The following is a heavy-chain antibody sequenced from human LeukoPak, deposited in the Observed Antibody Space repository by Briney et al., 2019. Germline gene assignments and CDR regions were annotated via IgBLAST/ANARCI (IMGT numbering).Heavy chain of an antibody. J-gene: IGHJ4*02. Sequence: GGSLRLSCAASGFTFSTYSMNWVRQAPGKGLEWVSYISSSSSTIYYADSVKGRFTISRDNGKNSLHLQMNSLRAEDTAVYYCARDASGHNLPFDYWGQGTVVTVSS. CDR2: ISSSSSTI. CDR3: ARDASGHNLPFDY. CDR1: GFTFSTYS. D-gene: IGHD1-14*01. V-gene: IGHV3-48*04.